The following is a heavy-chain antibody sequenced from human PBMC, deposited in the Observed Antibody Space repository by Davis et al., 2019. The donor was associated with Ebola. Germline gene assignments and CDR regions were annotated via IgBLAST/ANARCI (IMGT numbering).Heavy chain of an antibody. Sequence: GESLKISCITSGFTFTANSMNWVRQAPGKGLEWISYISSSGGTTYYVDFVQGRFTISRDNAKKSLYLQMNSLRDEDTAVYYCVRASSGSYYSVFDNWGQGSLVTVTS. J-gene: IGHJ4*02. CDR1: GFTFTANS. CDR2: ISSSGGTT. CDR3: VRASSGSYYSVFDN. D-gene: IGHD1-26*01. V-gene: IGHV3-48*02.